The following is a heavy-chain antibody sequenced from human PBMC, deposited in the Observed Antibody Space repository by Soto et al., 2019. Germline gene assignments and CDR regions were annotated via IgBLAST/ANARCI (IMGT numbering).Heavy chain of an antibody. V-gene: IGHV4-59*01. D-gene: IGHD3-22*01. CDR2: IYYSGST. CDR3: ARGYYYDNSGPFDF. Sequence: SETLSLTCTVSGGSISSYYWSWIRQPPGKGLEWIGYIYYSGSTNYNPSLKSRVTISVDTSKNQFSLKLSSVTAADTAVYYCARGYYYDNSGPFDFWGQGTLVTVSS. CDR1: GGSISSYY. J-gene: IGHJ4*02.